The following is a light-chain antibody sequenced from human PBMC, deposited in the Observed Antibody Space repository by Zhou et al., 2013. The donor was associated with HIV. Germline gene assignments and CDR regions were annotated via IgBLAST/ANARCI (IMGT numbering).Light chain of an antibody. Sequence: DIQMTQSPSTLSASVGDRVTITCRASQSISNWLAWYQQKPGKAPNLLIYKTSSLETGVPSRFSGSGSGTEFTLTISSLQPDDFATYYCQHFNSTYTFGQGTKLEVK. J-gene: IGKJ2*01. CDR3: QHFNSTYT. V-gene: IGKV1-5*03. CDR2: KTS. CDR1: QSISNW.